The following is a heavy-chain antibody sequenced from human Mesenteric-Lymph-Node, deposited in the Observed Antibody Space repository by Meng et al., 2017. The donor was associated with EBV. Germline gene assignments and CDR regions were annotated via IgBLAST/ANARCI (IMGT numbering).Heavy chain of an antibody. Sequence: LALQEAGPGLVKPSEPLSLTCTVSSGSISSSSYYWGWIRQPPGKGLEWIGSIYYSGTTYFNPSLESRVSISVDTSKKQFSLRLTSVTAADTAVYYCARQYGSSFDYWGQGTLVTVSS. CDR3: ARQYGSSFDY. J-gene: IGHJ4*02. CDR2: IYYSGTT. V-gene: IGHV4-39*01. D-gene: IGHD3-10*01. CDR1: SGSISSSSYY.